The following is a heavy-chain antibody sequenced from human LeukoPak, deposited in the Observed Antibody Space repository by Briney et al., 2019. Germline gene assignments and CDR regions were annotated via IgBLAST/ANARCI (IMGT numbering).Heavy chain of an antibody. V-gene: IGHV3-11*01. Sequence: PGGSLRLSCAASGFTFSDYYMSWIRQAPGKGLEWVSYISSSGSTIYYADSVKGRFTISRDNAKNSLYLQMNSLRAEDTALYYCARDMTTSLGANYYYMDVWGKGTTVTVSS. J-gene: IGHJ6*03. D-gene: IGHD3-16*01. CDR2: ISSSGSTI. CDR3: ARDMTTSLGANYYYMDV. CDR1: GFTFSDYY.